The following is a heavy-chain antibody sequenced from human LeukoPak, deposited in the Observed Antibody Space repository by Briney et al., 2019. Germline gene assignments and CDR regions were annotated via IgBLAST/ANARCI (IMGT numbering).Heavy chain of an antibody. CDR2: IYTSGST. D-gene: IGHD3-22*01. V-gene: IGHV4-61*02. CDR1: GGSISSGSYY. Sequence: SETLSLTCTVSGGSISSGSYYWSWIRQPAGKGLEWIGRIYTSGSTNYNPSLKSRVTISVDTSKNQFSLKLSSVTAADTAVYYCARVNYYDSSGYIDYWGQGTLVTVSS. J-gene: IGHJ4*02. CDR3: ARVNYYDSSGYIDY.